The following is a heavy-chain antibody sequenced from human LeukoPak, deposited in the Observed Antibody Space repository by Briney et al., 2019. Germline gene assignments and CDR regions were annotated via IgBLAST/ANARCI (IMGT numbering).Heavy chain of an antibody. CDR1: GFTFSSYW. Sequence: PGGSLRLSYAASGFTFSSYWMSWVRQAPGKGLEWVANIKQDGSEKYYADSVKGRFTISRDNAKNSLYLQMNSLRAEDTAVYSCAKDPPTVMANAFHIWGQGTMVTVS. CDR2: IKQDGSEK. J-gene: IGHJ3*02. D-gene: IGHD5-18*01. V-gene: IGHV3-7*01. CDR3: AKDPPTVMANAFHI.